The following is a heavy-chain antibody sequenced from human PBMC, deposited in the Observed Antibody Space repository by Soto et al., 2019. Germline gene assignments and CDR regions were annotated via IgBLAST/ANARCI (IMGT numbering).Heavy chain of an antibody. Sequence: QVQLLQSGPEVRKPGASVKVACKASGYTFLNYGLSWVRQAPGQGLEWMGWISPFNRNTKYAQKLQGRVTMTTNTSTNTAHMELTSLTSDDTAVYFCASQSSGRPHYYYYPLDVWGQGTTVIVSS. CDR3: ASQSSGRPHYYYYPLDV. J-gene: IGHJ6*02. CDR2: ISPFNRNT. D-gene: IGHD6-19*01. V-gene: IGHV1-18*01. CDR1: GYTFLNYG.